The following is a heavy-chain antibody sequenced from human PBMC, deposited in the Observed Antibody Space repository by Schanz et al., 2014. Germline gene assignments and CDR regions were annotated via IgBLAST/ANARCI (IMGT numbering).Heavy chain of an antibody. CDR1: GGTLDTYK. CDR2: RIPFLAYS. J-gene: IGHJ6*02. CDR3: ARYWRRYAYPLNSYPMDV. Sequence: QDQLLQSGAAVKKPGSSVRVSCKASGGTLDTYKIAWVRQVPGQGLEWMGRRIPFLAYSNYAQDFQGRVTFTADRATSTVHMDLRSLRSEDTGLYYCARYWRRYAYPLNSYPMDVWGQGTTVIVSS. D-gene: IGHD3-16*01. V-gene: IGHV1-69*02.